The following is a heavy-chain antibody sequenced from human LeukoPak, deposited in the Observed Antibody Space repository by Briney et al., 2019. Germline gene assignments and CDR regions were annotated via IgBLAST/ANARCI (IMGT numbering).Heavy chain of an antibody. J-gene: IGHJ4*02. CDR1: GFSLSTSGMC. Sequence: SGPTLVNPTQTLTLTCTFSGFSLSTSGMCVSWIRQPPGKALEWLARIDWDDDKYYSTSLKTRLTISKDTSKNPVVLTMTNMDPVDTATYYCARELLGYSSSWYDYWGQGTLVTVSS. V-gene: IGHV2-70*11. CDR3: ARELLGYSSSWYDY. D-gene: IGHD6-13*01. CDR2: IDWDDDK.